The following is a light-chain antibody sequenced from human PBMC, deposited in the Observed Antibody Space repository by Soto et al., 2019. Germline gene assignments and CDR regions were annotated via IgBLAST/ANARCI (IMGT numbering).Light chain of an antibody. J-gene: IGLJ1*01. CDR2: DVS. CDR1: SSDVGGYNY. Sequence: QSVLTQPASVSGSPGQSITISCTGTSSDVGGYNYVSWYQQHPGKAPKLMIYDVSNRPSGVSNRLSGAKSANTASLTISGLQAEDEVDHSCSSYTSSSTPLYVFGTGTKLTVL. V-gene: IGLV2-14*01. CDR3: SSYTSSSTPLYV.